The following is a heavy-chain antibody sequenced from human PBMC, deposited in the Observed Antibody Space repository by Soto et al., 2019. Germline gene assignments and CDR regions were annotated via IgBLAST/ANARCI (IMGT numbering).Heavy chain of an antibody. CDR3: ARSVAVPGAHIDY. J-gene: IGHJ4*02. CDR2: VYYTGST. D-gene: IGHD3-10*01. V-gene: IGHV4-59*01. Sequence: SGTLSLTCCVSGGSISGSYWSWIRQSPGKGLEWLGYVYYTGSTNYSPSLRSRVSISVDTSKNEFSLRLSSVTAADTAVYFCARSVAVPGAHIDYWGKGPQVTDSS. CDR1: GGSISGSY.